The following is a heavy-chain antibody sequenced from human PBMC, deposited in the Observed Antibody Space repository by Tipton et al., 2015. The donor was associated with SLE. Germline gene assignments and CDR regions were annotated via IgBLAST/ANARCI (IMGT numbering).Heavy chain of an antibody. J-gene: IGHJ3*02. CDR1: GGSITSYY. CDR3: ARVGYGDYQSAFDI. V-gene: IGHV4-4*07. Sequence: TPSLTCTVSGGSITSYYWSWIRQPAGKRLEWIGRIYTSGSTNYNPSLKSRVTMSVDTSKNQFSLKLSSVTAADTAVYYCARVGYGDYQSAFDIWGQGTMVTVSS. D-gene: IGHD4-17*01. CDR2: IYTSGST.